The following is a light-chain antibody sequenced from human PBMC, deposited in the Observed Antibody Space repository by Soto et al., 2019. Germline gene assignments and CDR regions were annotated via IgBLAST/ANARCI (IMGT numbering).Light chain of an antibody. CDR3: QQYGSSLWT. J-gene: IGKJ1*01. V-gene: IGKV3-20*01. Sequence: ENVLTQSPGTLSLSPGERATLSCRASQSVSTPYLAWYQQKPGQAPRLLIYSTSTRDSGIADRFSGSGSGTDFTLTISRLEPEDFAVYYCQQYGSSLWTFGQGTKVEIK. CDR1: QSVSTPY. CDR2: STS.